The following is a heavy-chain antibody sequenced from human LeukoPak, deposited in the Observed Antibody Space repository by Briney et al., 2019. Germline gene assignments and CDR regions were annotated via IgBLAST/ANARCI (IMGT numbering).Heavy chain of an antibody. CDR1: GFTFSNYY. J-gene: IGHJ4*02. V-gene: IGHV3-33*08. CDR2: IWYDGSNK. CDR3: ARGALGVVIRYFDY. Sequence: GGSLRLSCAASGFTFSNYYMSWIRQAPGKGLEWVAVIWYDGSNKYYADSVKGRFTISRDNSKNTLYLQMNSLRAEDTAVYYCARGALGVVIRYFDYWGQGTLVTVSS. D-gene: IGHD3-3*01.